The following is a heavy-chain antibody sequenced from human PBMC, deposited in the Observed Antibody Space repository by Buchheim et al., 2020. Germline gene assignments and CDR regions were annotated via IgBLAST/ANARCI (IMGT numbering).Heavy chain of an antibody. Sequence: EVQLVESGGGLVKPGGSLRLSCAASGITVSNAWMSWVRQAPGKGLEWVSYISSSGSTIYYADSVKGRFTISRDNAKNSLYLQMNSLRAEDTAVYYCARGYSSSSFYYYGMDVWGQGTT. CDR2: ISSSGSTI. D-gene: IGHD6-6*01. CDR3: ARGYSSSSFYYYGMDV. J-gene: IGHJ6*02. V-gene: IGHV3-48*04. CDR1: GITVSNAW.